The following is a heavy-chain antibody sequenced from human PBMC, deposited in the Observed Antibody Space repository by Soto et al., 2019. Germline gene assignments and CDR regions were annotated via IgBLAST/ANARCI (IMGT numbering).Heavy chain of an antibody. V-gene: IGHV3-33*01. CDR1: GFTFSSCC. Sequence: GGSLRLSCAAYGFTFSSCCMHWVRQAPGKGLEWVAVIWYDGSNKYYADSVRGRFTISRDNSKNTLYLQMNSLRAEDTAVYYCARESQYYYDNWGQGTLVTVSS. J-gene: IGHJ1*01. CDR2: IWYDGSNK. D-gene: IGHD3-22*01. CDR3: ARESQYYYDN.